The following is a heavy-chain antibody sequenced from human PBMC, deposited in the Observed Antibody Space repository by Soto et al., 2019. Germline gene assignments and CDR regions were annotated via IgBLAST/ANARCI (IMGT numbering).Heavy chain of an antibody. D-gene: IGHD3-10*01. Sequence: PSETLSLTCTVSGDSISDYFYWSWIRQPAGKGLEWIGRIYTDGTTKYNPSLKSRVTLSLDKSKNQFSLRLSSVTAADTGIYYCARARITMVREVIKYNMDVWGQGTTVTVSS. CDR1: GDSISDYFY. CDR3: ARARITMVREVIKYNMDV. V-gene: IGHV4-4*07. J-gene: IGHJ6*02. CDR2: IYTDGTT.